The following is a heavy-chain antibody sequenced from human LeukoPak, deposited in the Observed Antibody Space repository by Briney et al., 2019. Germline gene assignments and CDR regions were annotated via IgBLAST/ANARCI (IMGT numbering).Heavy chain of an antibody. D-gene: IGHD2/OR15-2a*01. CDR2: IDTSGSYI. Sequence: GGSLRLSCAASGFTFSNYSVSWVRQAPGKGLEWVSFIDTSGSYIYYGDSVKGRVTISRDNAKNSLYFHMNGLTAEDTPVYFFARERCIALLRFVSMSDVFVIWGQGAMVTVSS. V-gene: IGHV3-21*01. CDR3: ARERCIALLRFVSMSDVFVI. J-gene: IGHJ3*02. CDR1: GFTFSNYS.